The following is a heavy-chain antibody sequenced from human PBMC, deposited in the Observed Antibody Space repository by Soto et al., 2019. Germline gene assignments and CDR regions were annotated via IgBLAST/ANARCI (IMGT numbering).Heavy chain of an antibody. J-gene: IGHJ4*02. CDR2: ISYDGSNK. V-gene: IGHV3-30-3*01. Sequence: GGSLRLSCAASGFTFSSYAMHWVRQAPGKGLEWVAVISYDGSNKYYADSVKGRFTISRDNSKNTLYLQMNSLRAEDTAVYYCARDLDYGDYSLFPSLDYWGQGTLVTVSS. CDR3: ARDLDYGDYSLFPSLDY. D-gene: IGHD4-17*01. CDR1: GFTFSSYA.